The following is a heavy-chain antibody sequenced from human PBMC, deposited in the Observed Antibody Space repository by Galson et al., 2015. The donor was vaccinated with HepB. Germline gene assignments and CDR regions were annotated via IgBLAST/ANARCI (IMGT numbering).Heavy chain of an antibody. V-gene: IGHV3-30*04. J-gene: IGHJ6*02. D-gene: IGHD2-15*01. CDR2: ISYDGSKK. Sequence: LRLSCAGSGFTFRRFAMHRVRQAPGQGLEWVAVISYDGSKKFYIDAVKGRFTISRDNSKNTLYLEMKNLRAEDTAVYYCAKGMVVAATPYGLDVWGQGTTVTVSS. CDR3: AKGMVVAATPYGLDV. CDR1: GFTFRRFA.